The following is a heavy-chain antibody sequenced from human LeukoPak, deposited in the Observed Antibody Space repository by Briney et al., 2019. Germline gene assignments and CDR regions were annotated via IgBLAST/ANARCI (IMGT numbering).Heavy chain of an antibody. Sequence: GESLKTSCKGFGYSFTSYWIGWGRQMPGKGLEGMGIIYPGDSDTRYSPSFQGQVTISADKSISTAYLRWSSLKASDTAMYYCAREVGDRGNYFDYWGQGTLVTVSS. CDR3: AREVGDRGNYFDY. V-gene: IGHV5-51*01. D-gene: IGHD1-26*01. CDR2: IYPGDSDT. J-gene: IGHJ4*02. CDR1: GYSFTSYW.